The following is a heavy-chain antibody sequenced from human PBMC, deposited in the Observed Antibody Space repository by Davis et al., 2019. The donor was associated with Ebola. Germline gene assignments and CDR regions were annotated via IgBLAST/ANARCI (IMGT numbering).Heavy chain of an antibody. CDR1: GFTFSSYA. CDR2: ISYDGSNK. Sequence: GESLKISCAASGFTFSSYAMHWVRQAPGKGLEWVAVISYDGSNKYYADSVKGRFTISRDNSKNTLYPQMNSLRAEDTAVYYCARRSGSFDYWGQGTLVTVSS. D-gene: IGHD1-26*01. V-gene: IGHV3-30-3*01. J-gene: IGHJ4*02. CDR3: ARRSGSFDY.